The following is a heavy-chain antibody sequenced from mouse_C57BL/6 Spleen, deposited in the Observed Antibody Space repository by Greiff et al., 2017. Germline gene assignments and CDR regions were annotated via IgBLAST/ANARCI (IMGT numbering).Heavy chain of an antibody. CDR2: LNPFDSVT. CDR1: GYTFTSYW. CDR3: ARSEYYGSSWFAY. Sequence: VQLQQPGAELVKPGASVKVSCKASGYTFTSYWMHWVKQRPGQGLEWIGRLNPFDSVTNYNEKFKGKATLTVDKSSSTAYMQLSSLTSEDSAVYYCARSEYYGSSWFAYWGQGTLVTVSA. V-gene: IGHV1-74*01. J-gene: IGHJ3*01. D-gene: IGHD1-1*01.